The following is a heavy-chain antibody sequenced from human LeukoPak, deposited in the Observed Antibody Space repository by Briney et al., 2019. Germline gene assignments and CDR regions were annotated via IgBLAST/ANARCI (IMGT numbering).Heavy chain of an antibody. CDR1: GFTFPDYY. J-gene: IGHJ4*02. CDR2: ISYDSSTK. D-gene: IGHD2-2*02. CDR3: AREEGGLVPAAILDC. Sequence: GGSLRLSCEASGFTFPDYYMSWIHQAPGKGLEWLSYISYDSSTKYHAESVKGRFTISRDNAKNSLYLQMNSLRAEDTAVYYCAREEGGLVPAAILDCWGQGTLVIVSS. V-gene: IGHV3-11*01.